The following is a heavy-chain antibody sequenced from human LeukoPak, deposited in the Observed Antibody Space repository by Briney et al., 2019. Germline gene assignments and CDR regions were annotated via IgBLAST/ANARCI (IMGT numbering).Heavy chain of an antibody. CDR1: GYTFTSYD. D-gene: IGHD7-27*01. CDR2: MNPNSGNT. V-gene: IGHV1-8*01. Sequence: GASVKVSCKASGYTFTSYDINWVRQATGQGLEWMGWMNPNSGNTGYAQEFQGRVTMTRNTSISTAYMELSSLRSEDTAAYYCARTILGMGDYWGQGTLVTVSS. CDR3: ARTILGMGDY. J-gene: IGHJ4*02.